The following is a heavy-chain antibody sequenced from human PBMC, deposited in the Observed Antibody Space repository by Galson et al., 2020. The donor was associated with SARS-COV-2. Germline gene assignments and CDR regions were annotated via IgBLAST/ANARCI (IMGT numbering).Heavy chain of an antibody. CDR2: ISYDGSNK. CDR1: GFTFSSYA. Sequence: GESLKISCAASGFTFSSYAMHWVRQAPGKGLEWVAVISYDGSNKYYADSVKGRFTISRDNSKNTLYLQMNSLRAEDTAVYYCARGHTGNYYDVMDVWGQGTTVTVSS. D-gene: IGHD3-10*01. J-gene: IGHJ6*02. CDR3: ARGHTGNYYDVMDV. V-gene: IGHV3-30*04.